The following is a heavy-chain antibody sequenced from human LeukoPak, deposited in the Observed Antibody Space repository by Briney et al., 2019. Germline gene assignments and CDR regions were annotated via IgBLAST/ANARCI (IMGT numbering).Heavy chain of an antibody. J-gene: IGHJ6*03. CDR3: ARVQCGGDCHYYYYYYMDV. Sequence: SETLSLTCTVSGGSINSSIYYWGWIRQPPGKGLEWIGSIYYSGSTYYNPSLKSRVIISVDTSKKQFSLRLSSVTAADTAVYYCARVQCGGDCHYYYYYYMDVWGKGTTVTVSS. CDR1: GGSINSSIYY. D-gene: IGHD2-21*02. V-gene: IGHV4-39*01. CDR2: IYYSGST.